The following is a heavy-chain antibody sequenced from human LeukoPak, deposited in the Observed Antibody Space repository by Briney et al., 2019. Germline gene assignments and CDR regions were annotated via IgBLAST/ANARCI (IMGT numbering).Heavy chain of an antibody. J-gene: IGHJ2*01. CDR2: IYYSGST. V-gene: IGHV4-59*08. CDR1: GGSISSYY. CDR3: ARRQGVTTYWYFDL. D-gene: IGHD4-17*01. Sequence: SDTLSLTCTVSGGSISSYYWSWIRQPPGKGLEWIGYIYYSGSTNYNPSLKSRVTMSVDTSKRQFSLKLSSVTAADTAVYYCARRQGVTTYWYFDLWGRGTLVTVSS.